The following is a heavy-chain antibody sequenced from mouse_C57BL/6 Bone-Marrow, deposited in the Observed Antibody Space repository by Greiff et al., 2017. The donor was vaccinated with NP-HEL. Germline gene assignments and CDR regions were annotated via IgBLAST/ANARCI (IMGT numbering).Heavy chain of an antibody. J-gene: IGHJ2*01. V-gene: IGHV5-17*01. D-gene: IGHD2-3*01. CDR2: ISSGSSTI. CDR3: ARPGDGYLYYFDY. CDR1: GFTFSDYG. Sequence: EVHLVESGGGLVKPGGSLKLSCAASGFTFSDYGMHWVRQAPEKGLEWVVYISSGSSTIYYADTVKGRFTISRDNAKNTLFLQMTSLRSEDTAMYYCARPGDGYLYYFDYWGQGTTLTVSS.